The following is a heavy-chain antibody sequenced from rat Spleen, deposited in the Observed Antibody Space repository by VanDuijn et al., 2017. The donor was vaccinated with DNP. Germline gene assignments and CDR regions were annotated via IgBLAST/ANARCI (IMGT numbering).Heavy chain of an antibody. J-gene: IGHJ3*01. CDR1: GFTFSNYD. D-gene: IGHD1-12*02. CDR2: ISTSGVTT. CDR3: TRHDGSYNLRWFAY. Sequence: EVQLVESGGGLVQPGRSLKLSCAASGFTFSNYDMAWVRQAPTKGLEWVATISTSGVTTFYRDSVKGRFIVSRDNAKSTLNLHMDSLRSEDTATYYCTRHDGSYNLRWFAYWGQGTLVTVSS. V-gene: IGHV5-25*01.